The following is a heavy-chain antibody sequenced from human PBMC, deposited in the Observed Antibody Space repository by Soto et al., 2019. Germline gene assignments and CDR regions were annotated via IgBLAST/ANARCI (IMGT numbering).Heavy chain of an antibody. CDR1: GGSISSSSYH. V-gene: IGHV4-39*01. D-gene: IGHD3-10*01. Sequence: SETLFLTCTVSGGSISSSSYHWGWIRQPPRKRQERIGSNYYSGGTYYNPSLKRRVTISVDTSKNQFSLKLSSVTAADTAVYYCARQSRITMVRGVIGWFDPWGQGTLVTVSS. CDR3: ARQSRITMVRGVIGWFDP. J-gene: IGHJ5*02. CDR2: NYYSGGT.